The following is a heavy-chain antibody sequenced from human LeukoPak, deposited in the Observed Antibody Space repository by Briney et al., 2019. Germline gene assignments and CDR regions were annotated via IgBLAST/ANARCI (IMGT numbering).Heavy chain of an antibody. D-gene: IGHD2-15*01. CDR2: TYYRSKWYN. Sequence: SQTLSLTCAISGDSVFSNSAAWTWIRQSPSRGPEWLGRTYYRSKWYNDYAPSVKSRITINPDSSKNQFSLQLNSVTPEDTAVYFCARGHCSGGSCYSGFYYYGMDVWGQGTTVTVSS. V-gene: IGHV6-1*01. J-gene: IGHJ6*02. CDR3: ARGHCSGGSCYSGFYYYGMDV. CDR1: GDSVFSNSAA.